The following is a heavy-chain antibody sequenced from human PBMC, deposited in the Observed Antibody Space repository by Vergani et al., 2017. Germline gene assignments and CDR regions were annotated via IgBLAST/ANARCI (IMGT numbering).Heavy chain of an antibody. CDR2: IIPIFGTA. J-gene: IGHJ4*02. D-gene: IGHD1-1*01. CDR1: GGTFSSYA. Sequence: QVQLVQSGAEVKKPGSSVKVSCKASGGTFSSYAISWVRQAPGQGLEWMGGIIPIFGTANYAQTFQGRVTITADKSTSTAYMGLSSLRSEDTAVYYCAREGTTGTTLSQPFDYWGQGTLVTVSS. V-gene: IGHV1-69*06. CDR3: AREGTTGTTLSQPFDY.